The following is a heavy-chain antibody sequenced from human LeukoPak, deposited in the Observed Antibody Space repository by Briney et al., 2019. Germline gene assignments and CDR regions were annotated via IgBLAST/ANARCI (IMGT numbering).Heavy chain of an antibody. J-gene: IGHJ4*02. CDR1: GFTFNSYP. D-gene: IGHD3-16*01. Sequence: GGSLRLSCAPSGFTFNSYPMTWVRQAPGKGLEWVSTILSGGDTYYADSVKGRFTISRDNSRDTLYLQMNSLRAEDTAVYYCARGGGAYTPFDCRGLGTLVTVSS. CDR3: ARGGGAYTPFDC. CDR2: ILSGGDT. V-gene: IGHV3-23*01.